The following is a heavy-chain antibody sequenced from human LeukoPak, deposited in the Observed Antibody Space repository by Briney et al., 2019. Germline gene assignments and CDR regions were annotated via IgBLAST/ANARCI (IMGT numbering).Heavy chain of an antibody. V-gene: IGHV1-2*02. J-gene: IGHJ3*02. Sequence: GASVKVSCKASGYTFTGYYMHWVRQAPGQGLEWMGWINPNSGGTNYAQKFQGRVTMTRDTSISTAYMELSRLTSDDTAVYYCAPAYCGGDCYFRSDAFDIWGQGTMVTVSS. CDR3: APAYCGGDCYFRSDAFDI. D-gene: IGHD2-21*01. CDR1: GYTFTGYY. CDR2: INPNSGGT.